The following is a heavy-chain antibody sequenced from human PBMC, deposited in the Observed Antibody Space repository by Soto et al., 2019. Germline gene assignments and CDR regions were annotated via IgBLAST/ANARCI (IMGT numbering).Heavy chain of an antibody. D-gene: IGHD4-17*01. J-gene: IGHJ3*02. CDR2: INAGNGNT. V-gene: IGHV1-3*01. Sequence: ASVKVSCKASGYTFTSYAMHWVRQAPGQRLEWMGWINAGNGNTKYSQKFQGRVTITRDTSASTAYMELSSLGSEDTAVYYCASDYGGNSGFGAFDIWGRGTMVTVSS. CDR3: ASDYGGNSGFGAFDI. CDR1: GYTFTSYA.